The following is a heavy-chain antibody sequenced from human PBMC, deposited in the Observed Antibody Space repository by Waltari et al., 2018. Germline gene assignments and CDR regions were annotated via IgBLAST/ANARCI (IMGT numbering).Heavy chain of an antibody. Sequence: QVQLVQSGAEVKKPGASVKVSCKASGYTFTSYGISWVRQAPGQGLEWMGWISAYNGNTNYAQKLQGRVTMTTDTSTSTAYMELRSLRSDDTAVYYCARDSHGSGSRYGNYYYYMDVWGKGTTVTVSS. D-gene: IGHD3-10*01. CDR1: GYTFTSYG. V-gene: IGHV1-18*01. CDR2: ISAYNGNT. J-gene: IGHJ6*03. CDR3: ARDSHGSGSRYGNYYYYMDV.